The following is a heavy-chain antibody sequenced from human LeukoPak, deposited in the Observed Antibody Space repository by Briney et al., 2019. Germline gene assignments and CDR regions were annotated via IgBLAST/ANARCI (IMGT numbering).Heavy chain of an antibody. CDR3: AKDSEPTWTFYFTS. CDR2: ISWNSGSR. D-gene: IGHD1-1*01. V-gene: IGHV3-9*01. J-gene: IGHJ4*02. CDR1: GFTFDDYA. Sequence: PGGSLRLSCAASGFTFDDYAMHWVWQAPGKGLEWVSGISWNSGSRGYADSVRGRFTISRDNAKNSLYLEMNNLRLEDTAFYYCAKDSEPTWTFYFTSWGQGTLVTVSS.